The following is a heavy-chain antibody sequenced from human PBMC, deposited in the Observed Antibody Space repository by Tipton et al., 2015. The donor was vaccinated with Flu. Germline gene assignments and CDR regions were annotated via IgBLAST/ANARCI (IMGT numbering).Heavy chain of an antibody. Sequence: QLVQSGAEVKKPGASVKVSCKASGYTFMLYDISWVRQAPGQGLEWMGSISAYYGHTNYAQKLQGRVTLTTDTSTNTAYMELRSLRSDDTAVYFFARDYFTVMKGCSAAYWGQGTLFSVSS. V-gene: IGHV1-18*04. D-gene: IGHD4-17*01. J-gene: IGHJ4*02. CDR3: ARDYFTVMKGCSAAY. CDR1: GYTFMLYD. CDR2: ISAYYGHT.